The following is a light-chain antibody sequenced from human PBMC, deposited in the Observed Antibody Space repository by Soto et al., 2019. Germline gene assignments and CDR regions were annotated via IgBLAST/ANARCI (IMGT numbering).Light chain of an antibody. V-gene: IGLV2-11*01. J-gene: IGLJ2*01. CDR2: DVT. Sequence: QSALTQPRSVSGSPGQSVTVSCTGTSRDVGIYNYVSWYQQRPGTAPKVMIYDVTKRPSGVPDRFSGSKSANTASLTISGLQADDEADYYCAAWDDSLSGVVFGGGTKLTVL. CDR1: SRDVGIYNY. CDR3: AAWDDSLSGVV.